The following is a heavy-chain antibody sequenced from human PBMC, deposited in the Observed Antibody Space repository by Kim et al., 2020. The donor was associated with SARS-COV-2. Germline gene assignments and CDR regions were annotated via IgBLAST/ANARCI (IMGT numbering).Heavy chain of an antibody. J-gene: IGHJ6*02. Sequence: ASVKVSCKASGYTFTSYGISWVRQAPGQGLEWMGWISAYNGNTNYAQKLQGRVTMTTDTSTSTAYMELRSLRSDDTAVYYCAISSSSYYYYGMDVWGQGTTVTVSS. D-gene: IGHD6-13*01. CDR2: ISAYNGNT. CDR3: AISSSSYYYYGMDV. V-gene: IGHV1-18*01. CDR1: GYTFTSYG.